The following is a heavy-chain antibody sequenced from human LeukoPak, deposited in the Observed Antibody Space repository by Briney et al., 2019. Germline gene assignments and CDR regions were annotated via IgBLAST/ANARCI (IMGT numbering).Heavy chain of an antibody. CDR2: ISSSSSYI. CDR3: ARDQKAAAGFDY. Sequence: GGSLRLSCAASGFTFNSYSMNWFRQAPGKGLEWVSSISSSSSYIYYADSVKGRFTISRDNAKNSLYLQMNSLRAEDTAVYYCARDQKAAAGFDYWGQGTLVTVSS. CDR1: GFTFNSYS. D-gene: IGHD6-13*01. V-gene: IGHV3-21*01. J-gene: IGHJ4*02.